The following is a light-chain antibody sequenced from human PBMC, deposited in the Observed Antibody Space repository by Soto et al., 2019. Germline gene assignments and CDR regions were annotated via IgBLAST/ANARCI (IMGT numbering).Light chain of an antibody. J-gene: IGKJ5*01. Sequence: EIQLTQSPSTLSGSVGDRATLTCRASQTVSSWLACDQQPPGKAPQRLIYAASSLQSGVPSRFSGRGAGTEFTLTISSLQPEDVGTYYCLQHNRYPITFGQGTRLEIK. V-gene: IGKV1-5*01. CDR1: QTVSSW. CDR2: AAS. CDR3: LQHNRYPIT.